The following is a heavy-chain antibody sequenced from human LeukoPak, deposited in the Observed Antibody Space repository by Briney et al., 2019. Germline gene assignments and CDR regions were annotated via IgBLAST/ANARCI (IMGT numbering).Heavy chain of an antibody. CDR2: ISSSSSYI. J-gene: IGHJ4*02. D-gene: IGHD3-3*01. CDR3: AGDGSTYYDFWSGYSALDY. Sequence: GGSLRLSCAASGFTFSSYSMNWVRQAPGKGLEWVSSISSSSSYIYYADSVKGRFTISRDNAKNSLYLQMNSLRAEDTAVYYCAGDGSTYYDFWSGYSALDYWGQGTLVTVSS. CDR1: GFTFSSYS. V-gene: IGHV3-21*01.